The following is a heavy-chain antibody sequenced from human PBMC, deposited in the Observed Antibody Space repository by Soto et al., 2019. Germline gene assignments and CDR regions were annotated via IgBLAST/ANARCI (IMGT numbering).Heavy chain of an antibody. J-gene: IGHJ4*02. V-gene: IGHV4-59*02. CDR2: VYYTGTT. Sequence: SETLSLTCTVSGGSVGSYHWSWVRQPPGKGLEWIASVYYTGTTNYNPSLGSRVTISIDAPENQVSLKLTSVTAADTAFYYCARDTVLTGMFDFWGQGTLVTVSS. CDR3: ARDTVLTGMFDF. D-gene: IGHD4-17*01. CDR1: GGSVGSYH.